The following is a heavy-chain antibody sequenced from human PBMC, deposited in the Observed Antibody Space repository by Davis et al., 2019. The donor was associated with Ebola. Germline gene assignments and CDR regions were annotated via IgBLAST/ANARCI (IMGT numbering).Heavy chain of an antibody. J-gene: IGHJ4*02. CDR3: AWGDCSGGSCYSWDY. V-gene: IGHV1-18*01. CDR1: GYTFIRYG. Sequence: AASVKVSCKASGYTFIRYGISWVRQAPGQGLEWMGWIRAYNGNTNYAQKLQGRVTMTTDTTTSTAYMELRSLRSDDTAVYYCAWGDCSGGSCYSWDYWGQGTLVTVSS. D-gene: IGHD2-15*01. CDR2: IRAYNGNT.